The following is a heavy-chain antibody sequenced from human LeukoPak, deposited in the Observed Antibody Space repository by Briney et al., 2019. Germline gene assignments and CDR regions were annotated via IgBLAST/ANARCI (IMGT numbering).Heavy chain of an antibody. CDR3: AKWGDYDVLTGYYVPDY. D-gene: IGHD3-9*01. J-gene: IGHJ4*02. V-gene: IGHV3-23*01. CDR1: GFTFSNYA. CDR2: ILGSGGST. Sequence: GGSLRLSCAASGFTFSNYAMSWVRQAPGKGLEWVSAILGSGGSTYYADSVKGRFTVSRDNSKSTLYLQMNSLRAEDTALYYCAKWGDYDVLTGYYVPDYWGQGTLVTVPS.